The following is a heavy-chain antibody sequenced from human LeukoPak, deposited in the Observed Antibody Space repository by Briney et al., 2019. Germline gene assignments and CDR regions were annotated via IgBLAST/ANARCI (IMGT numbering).Heavy chain of an antibody. V-gene: IGHV3-11*01. CDR3: ARGKRRFEY. J-gene: IGHJ4*02. CDR2: ISSSGFST. Sequence: GGSLRLSCAASGFNFSDYYRSWIRQAPGKGLGWVSYISSSGFSTYYAGSVKGRFTISRDNARNSLYLQMNSLAPEDTALYYCARGKRRFEYWGEGTLVSVSS. CDR1: GFNFSDYY.